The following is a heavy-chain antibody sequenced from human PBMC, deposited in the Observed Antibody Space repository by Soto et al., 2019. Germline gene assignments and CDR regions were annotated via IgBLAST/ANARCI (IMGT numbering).Heavy chain of an antibody. Sequence: PSDTPSLTFTVYGYSLNSYSWSWIRQPPGKGLEWIGNIHYNGNTKYSPSLKSRVTMSVDTSKNHFSLKLISVTTADTAVYFCSREENHGKWSAEIDTWGQGTLVTISS. D-gene: IGHD1-26*01. CDR3: SREENHGKWSAEIDT. CDR2: IHYNGNT. J-gene: IGHJ4*02. CDR1: GYSLNSYS. V-gene: IGHV4-59*01.